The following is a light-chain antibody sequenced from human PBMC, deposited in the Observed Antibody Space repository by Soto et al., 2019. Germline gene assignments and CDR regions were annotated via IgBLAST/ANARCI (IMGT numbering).Light chain of an antibody. V-gene: IGLV2-11*01. CDR3: CSYAGGYTHYV. CDR1: SSDVGGFNY. J-gene: IGLJ1*01. CDR2: DVS. Sequence: QSALSQPPSVSWSPGDSVTISCTGTSSDVGGFNYVSWYQHHPGKAPKLMIYDVSKRPSGVPDRFSGSKSGNTASLTISGLQAEDEADYYCCSYAGGYTHYVFATGTKVTAL.